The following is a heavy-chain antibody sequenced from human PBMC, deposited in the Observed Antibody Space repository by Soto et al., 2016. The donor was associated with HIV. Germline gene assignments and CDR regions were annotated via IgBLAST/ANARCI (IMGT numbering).Heavy chain of an antibody. CDR3: ARDMKRDYDILTGIGVGWFDP. CDR2: INPSGGRT. J-gene: IGHJ5*02. Sequence: QVQLVQSGAEVKKPGASVKVSCKASGYTFTDYYMHWVRQAPGQGLEWMGIINPSGGRTSYAQKFQGRVTMTRDTSTSTVHMELSSLRSEDTAVYYCARDMKRDYDILTGIGVGWFDPWGQGTLVTVSS. CDR1: GYTFTDYY. D-gene: IGHD3-9*01. V-gene: IGHV1-46*01.